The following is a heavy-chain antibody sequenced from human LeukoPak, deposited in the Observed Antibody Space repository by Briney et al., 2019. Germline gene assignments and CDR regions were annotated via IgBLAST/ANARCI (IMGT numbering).Heavy chain of an antibody. CDR3: VNRYYYDSSGYLLDY. V-gene: IGHV3-30-3*01. D-gene: IGHD3-22*01. J-gene: IGHJ4*02. CDR2: ISYDGSNK. Sequence: GGSLRLSCAASVFTFSSYAMRWVRQAPGKGLEWVAVISYDGSNKYYADSVKGRFTISRDNSKNTLYLQMNSLRAEDTAVYYCVNRYYYDSSGYLLDYWGQGTLVTVSS. CDR1: VFTFSSYA.